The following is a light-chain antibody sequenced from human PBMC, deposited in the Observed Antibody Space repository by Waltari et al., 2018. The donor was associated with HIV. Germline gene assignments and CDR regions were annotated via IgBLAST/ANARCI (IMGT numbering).Light chain of an antibody. CDR2: WAS. J-gene: IGKJ5*01. Sequence: DIVMTQSPDSLAVSLGERATINCKSSQNILYSSNNKNYLAWYQQKPGQPPKLLIYWASTRESGVPDRFSGSGSGTDFTLTISSLQAEDVAVYYCQQYYSTLPITFGQGTRLEIK. V-gene: IGKV4-1*01. CDR1: QNILYSSNNKNY. CDR3: QQYYSTLPIT.